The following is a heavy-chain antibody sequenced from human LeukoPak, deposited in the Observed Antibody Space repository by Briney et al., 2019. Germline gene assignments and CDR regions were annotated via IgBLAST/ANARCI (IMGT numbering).Heavy chain of an antibody. Sequence: SETLSLTCTVSGGSISSSSYYWGWIRQPPGKGLEWIGSIYYSGSTYYNPSLKSRVTISVDTSKNQFSLKLSSVTAADTAVYYCARDSQLTGYYEPSLFDYWGQGTLVTVSS. V-gene: IGHV4-39*07. CDR3: ARDSQLTGYYEPSLFDY. D-gene: IGHD3-9*01. J-gene: IGHJ4*02. CDR2: IYYSGST. CDR1: GGSISSSSYY.